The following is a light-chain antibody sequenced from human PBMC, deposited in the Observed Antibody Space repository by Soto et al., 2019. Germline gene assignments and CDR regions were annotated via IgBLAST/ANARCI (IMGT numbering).Light chain of an antibody. CDR3: ATWDDSLSVL. CDR2: RNN. Sequence: QSVLTQPPSASGTPGQRVTISCSGRSSNIGSNYVYWYQQLPGTAPKLLIYRNNQRPSGVPDRFSGFKFGTSASLAISGLRSEDEADYYCATWDDSLSVLFGGGTKLTVL. CDR1: SSNIGSNY. V-gene: IGLV1-47*01. J-gene: IGLJ2*01.